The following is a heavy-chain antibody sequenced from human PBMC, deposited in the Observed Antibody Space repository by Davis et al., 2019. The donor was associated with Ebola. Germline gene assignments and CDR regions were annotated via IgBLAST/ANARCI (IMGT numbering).Heavy chain of an antibody. CDR2: INHSGST. Sequence: GSLRLSCAVYGGSFSGYYWSWIRQPPGKGLEWIGEINHSGSTNYNPSLKSRVTISVDTSKNQFSLKLSSVTAADTAVYYCARVIAVAGILYYYGMDVWGQGTTVTVSS. V-gene: IGHV4-34*01. J-gene: IGHJ6*02. CDR3: ARVIAVAGILYYYGMDV. CDR1: GGSFSGYY. D-gene: IGHD6-19*01.